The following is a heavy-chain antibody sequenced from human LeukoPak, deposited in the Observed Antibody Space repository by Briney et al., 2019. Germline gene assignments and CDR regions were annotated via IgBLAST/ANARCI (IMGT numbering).Heavy chain of an antibody. CDR3: ARDYRAFVVVPAAPRYFDY. D-gene: IGHD2-2*01. J-gene: IGHJ4*02. CDR2: ISSSSSTI. Sequence: PGGSLRLSCAASGFTFRSYSMNWVRQAPGKGLEWVSYISSSSSTIYYADSVKGRFTISRDNAKNSLYLQMNSLRAEDTAVYYCARDYRAFVVVPAAPRYFDYWGQGTLVTVSS. V-gene: IGHV3-48*01. CDR1: GFTFRSYS.